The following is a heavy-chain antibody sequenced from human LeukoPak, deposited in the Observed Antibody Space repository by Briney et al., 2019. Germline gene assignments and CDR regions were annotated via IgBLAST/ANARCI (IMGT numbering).Heavy chain of an antibody. CDR1: GFTFSSYA. CDR3: ARAPTKFRRDWFDP. CDR2: ISYDGSNK. D-gene: IGHD3-9*01. V-gene: IGHV3-30-3*01. J-gene: IGHJ5*02. Sequence: PGGSLRLSCAASGFTFSSYAMHWVRQAPGKGLEWVAVISYDGSNKYYADSVKGRFTISRDNSKNTLYLQMNSLRAEDTAVYYCARAPTKFRRDWFDPWGQGTLVTVSS.